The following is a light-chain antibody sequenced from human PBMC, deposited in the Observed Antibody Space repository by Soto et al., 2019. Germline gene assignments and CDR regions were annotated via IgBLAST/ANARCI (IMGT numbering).Light chain of an antibody. CDR3: QQRSNWTPIT. Sequence: EIVLTQSPATLSLSPGERATLSCRASQSVSSYLAWYQQKPGQAPRLLIYDASNRATGIPARFSGSGSGTDVTLTIISREPEEFAVYYCQQRSNWTPITFGQGTRLEIK. CDR1: QSVSSY. CDR2: DAS. J-gene: IGKJ5*01. V-gene: IGKV3-11*01.